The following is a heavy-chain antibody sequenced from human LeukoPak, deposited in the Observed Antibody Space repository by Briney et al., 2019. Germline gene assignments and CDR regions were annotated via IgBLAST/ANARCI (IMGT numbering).Heavy chain of an antibody. CDR2: ISAYNGNT. J-gene: IGHJ6*02. CDR1: GYTFTSYG. V-gene: IGHV1-18*01. D-gene: IGHD1-7*01. Sequence: ASVKVSCKASGYTFTSYGISWVRQAPGQGLEWMGWISAYNGNTNYAQKLQGRVTITRDTSASTAYMELSSLRSEDTAVYYCARAWNYEDNYYGMDVWGQGTTVTVSS. CDR3: ARAWNYEDNYYGMDV.